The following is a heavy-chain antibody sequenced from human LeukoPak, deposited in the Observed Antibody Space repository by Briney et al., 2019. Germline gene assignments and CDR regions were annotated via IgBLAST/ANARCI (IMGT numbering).Heavy chain of an antibody. D-gene: IGHD3-3*01. V-gene: IGHV4-59*01. CDR2: IYYSGST. Sequence: SETLSLTCTVSGGSISSYYWSWIRQPPGKGLEWIGYIYYSGSTNYNPSLKSRVTISLDTSKNQFSLKLSSVTAADTAVYYCARDQAHYDFWSCYHNWCDPWVRGTLVSVSS. CDR3: ARDQAHYDFWSCYHNWCDP. CDR1: GGSISSYY. J-gene: IGHJ5*02.